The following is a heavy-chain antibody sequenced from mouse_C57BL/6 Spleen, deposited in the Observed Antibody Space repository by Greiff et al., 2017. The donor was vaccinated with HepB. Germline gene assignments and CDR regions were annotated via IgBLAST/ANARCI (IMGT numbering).Heavy chain of an antibody. CDR1: GYTFTSYW. Sequence: QVQLQQPGAELVRPGTSVKLSCKASGYTFTSYWMHWVKQRPGQGLEWIGVIDPSDSYTNYNQKFKGKATLTVDTSSSTAYMQLSSLTSEDSAVYYCARGGNTVEFAYWGQGTLVTVSA. CDR3: ARGGNTVEFAY. D-gene: IGHD1-1*01. V-gene: IGHV1-59*01. CDR2: IDPSDSYT. J-gene: IGHJ3*01.